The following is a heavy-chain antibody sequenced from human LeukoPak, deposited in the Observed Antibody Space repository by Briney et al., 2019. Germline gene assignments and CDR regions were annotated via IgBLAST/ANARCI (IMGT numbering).Heavy chain of an antibody. CDR3: TRDGSSSSLDY. CDR2: TYYRSKWYN. J-gene: IGHJ4*02. Sequence: SETLSLTCTVSGGSISSYYWNWIRQSPSRGLEWLGRTYYRSKWYNDYAVSVKSRITINPDTSKNQFSLQLNSVTPEDTAVYYCTRDGSSSSLDYWGQGTLVTVSS. V-gene: IGHV6-1*01. CDR1: GGSISSYY. D-gene: IGHD6-6*01.